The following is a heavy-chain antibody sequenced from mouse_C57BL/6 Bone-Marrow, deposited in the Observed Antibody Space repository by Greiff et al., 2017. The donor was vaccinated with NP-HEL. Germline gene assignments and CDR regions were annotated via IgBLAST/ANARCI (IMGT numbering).Heavy chain of an antibody. Sequence: QVQLQQPGAELVKPGASVTLSCKASGYTFTSYWMQWVKQRPGQGLEWIGEIDPSDSYTNYNQKFKGKATLTVDTSSSTAYMQLSSLTSEDSAVYYCARKDPIYDGYYLYYFDYWGQGTTLTVSS. CDR1: GYTFTSYW. J-gene: IGHJ2*01. CDR2: IDPSDSYT. V-gene: IGHV1-50*01. D-gene: IGHD2-3*01. CDR3: ARKDPIYDGYYLYYFDY.